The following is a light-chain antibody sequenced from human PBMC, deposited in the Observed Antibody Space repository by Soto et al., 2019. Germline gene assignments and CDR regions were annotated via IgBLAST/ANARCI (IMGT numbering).Light chain of an antibody. Sequence: DIVMTQSPDSLAVSLGERATINCRSSQSVLYSSNNKNYLSWYQQKPGQPPKLLIYWASARESGVTDRFSGSGSGTDFTLTISSLQAEDVAVYYCQQYYETPYTFGQGTKLEIK. J-gene: IGKJ2*01. V-gene: IGKV4-1*01. CDR2: WAS. CDR3: QQYYETPYT. CDR1: QSVLYSSNNKNY.